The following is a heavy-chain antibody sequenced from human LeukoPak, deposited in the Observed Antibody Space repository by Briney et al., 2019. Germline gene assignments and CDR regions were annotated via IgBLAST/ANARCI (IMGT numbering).Heavy chain of an antibody. V-gene: IGHV4-38-2*02. D-gene: IGHD3-10*01. CDR1: GYSISSDYY. Sequence: SETLSLTCTVSGYSISSDYYWGWIRQPPGRGLEWIGTIYHSGSTYYTPSLKSRVTISVDTSRNQFSLKLSSATAADTAVYYCARHVGFITMVRGVINNNWFDPWGQGTLVTVSS. CDR2: IYHSGST. CDR3: ARHVGFITMVRGVINNNWFDP. J-gene: IGHJ5*02.